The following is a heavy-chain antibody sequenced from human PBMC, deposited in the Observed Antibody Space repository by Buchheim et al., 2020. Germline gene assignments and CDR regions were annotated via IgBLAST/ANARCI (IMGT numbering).Heavy chain of an antibody. J-gene: IGHJ3*02. CDR2: IFHSGNT. CDR3: ARAYHYDDGDVNDNFDI. D-gene: IGHD3-22*01. Sequence: QVQLQESGRGRLKPSETLSLTCTVSDDSITYSNYYWGWVRQPPGRGLEWIGSIFHSGNTYYNPSLKSRLIMSIDISKYQFSLKLLSVTAADTAVYFCARAYHYDDGDVNDNFDIWGQGT. CDR1: DDSITYSNYY. V-gene: IGHV4-39*07.